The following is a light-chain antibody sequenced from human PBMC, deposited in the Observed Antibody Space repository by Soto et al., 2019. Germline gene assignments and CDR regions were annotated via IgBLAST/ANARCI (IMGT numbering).Light chain of an antibody. CDR2: GAS. CDR1: QSVSSN. V-gene: IGKV3D-15*01. Sequence: EIVMTQSPATLSVSPGERATLSCRASQSVSSNLAWYQQKPGQAPRLLIYGASTRATGIPARFSVSGSGTEFTLTISSLQSEDFAVYYCQHYNNWRPLMCTFGQGTKLEI. CDR3: QHYNNWRPLMCT. J-gene: IGKJ2*02.